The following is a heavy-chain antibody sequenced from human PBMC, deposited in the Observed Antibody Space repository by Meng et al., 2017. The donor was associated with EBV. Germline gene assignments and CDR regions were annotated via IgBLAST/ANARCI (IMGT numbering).Heavy chain of an antibody. J-gene: IGHJ4*02. Sequence: AEVRSAGSTSKASCKASCETFSSYAISWVLQAPGQGPEWVGGCIRILDPANYATKYEGRVQITADKSTSTAYREVSSVRSEDTSVYSCASAETAAAGRLDYWGQGTLVTVSS. CDR3: ASAETAAAGRLDY. D-gene: IGHD6-13*01. CDR1: CETFSSYA. V-gene: IGHV1-69*06. CDR2: CIRILDPA.